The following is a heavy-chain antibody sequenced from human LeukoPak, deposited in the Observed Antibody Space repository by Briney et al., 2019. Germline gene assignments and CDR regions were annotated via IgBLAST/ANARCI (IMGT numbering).Heavy chain of an antibody. Sequence: GGSLRLSCAASGFTFSSSGIHWVRQAPGKGLEWVAAISYDGSNKYFADSVKGRFTISRDNAQNSLYLQMNSLRAEDTAVYYCARASRGYCGGDCHYWYFDLWGRGTLVTVSS. CDR3: ARASRGYCGGDCHYWYFDL. J-gene: IGHJ2*01. CDR2: ISYDGSNK. CDR1: GFTFSSSG. D-gene: IGHD2-21*02. V-gene: IGHV3-30*03.